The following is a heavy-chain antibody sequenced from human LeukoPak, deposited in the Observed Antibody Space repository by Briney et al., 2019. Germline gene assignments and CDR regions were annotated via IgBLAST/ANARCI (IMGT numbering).Heavy chain of an antibody. D-gene: IGHD2-21*02. J-gene: IGHJ6*02. CDR3: ARGLPKTYYYYGMDV. V-gene: IGHV1-8*01. CDR2: MNPNSGNT. CDR1: GYTFTSYD. Sequence: ASVKVSFKASGYTFTSYDINWVRQATGQGLEWMGWMNPNSGNTGYAQKLQGRVTTTRNTSISTAYMELSSLRSEDTAVYYCARGLPKTYYYYGMDVWGQGPTVTVSS.